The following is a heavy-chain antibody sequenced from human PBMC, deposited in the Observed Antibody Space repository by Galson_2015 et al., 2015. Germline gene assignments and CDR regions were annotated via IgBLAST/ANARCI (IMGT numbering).Heavy chain of an antibody. V-gene: IGHV3-7*01. J-gene: IGHJ4*02. CDR2: IKQDGNEK. D-gene: IGHD3-10*01. Sequence: SLRLSCAASGFGFSSYWMTWVRQAPGKGLEWVANIKQDGNEKYYADSVKGRFTIFRDNTKNLLYLQMSNLRVEDTAVYYCARRGRSADWGQGTLVTVSS. CDR3: ARRGRSAD. CDR1: GFGFSSYW.